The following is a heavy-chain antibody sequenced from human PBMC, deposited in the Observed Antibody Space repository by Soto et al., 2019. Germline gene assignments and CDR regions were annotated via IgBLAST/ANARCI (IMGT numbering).Heavy chain of an antibody. CDR2: ISGSGGST. CDR3: AKDRVVTIFGVVSGGYYYGMDV. V-gene: IGHV3-23*01. J-gene: IGHJ6*02. Sequence: EVQLLESGGGLVQPGGSLRLSCAASGFTFSSYAMSWVRQAPGKGLEWVSAISGSGGSTYYADSVKGRFTISRDNSKNTLYLQMNSLRAEDTAVYYCAKDRVVTIFGVVSGGYYYGMDVWGQGTTVTVSS. CDR1: GFTFSSYA. D-gene: IGHD3-3*01.